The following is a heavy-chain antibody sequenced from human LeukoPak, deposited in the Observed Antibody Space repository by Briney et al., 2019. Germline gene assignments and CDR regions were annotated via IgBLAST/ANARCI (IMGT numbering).Heavy chain of an antibody. V-gene: IGHV4-30-2*01. CDR3: ARAGIAARRAGAFDI. D-gene: IGHD6-6*01. J-gene: IGHJ3*02. CDR1: GGSISSGGYS. CDR2: IYHSGST. Sequence: SETLSLTCAVSGGSISSGGYSWSWIRQPPGKGLEWIGYIYHSGSTYYNPSLKSRVTISVDRSENQFSLKLSSVTAADTAVYYCARAGIAARRAGAFDIWGQGTMVTVSS.